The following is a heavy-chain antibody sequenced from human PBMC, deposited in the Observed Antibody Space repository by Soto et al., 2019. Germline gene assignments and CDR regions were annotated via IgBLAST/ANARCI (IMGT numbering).Heavy chain of an antibody. J-gene: IGHJ6*02. CDR3: ARDRRYSGYDSLAVAGYYYGMDV. V-gene: IGHV3-53*01. Sequence: GSLRLSCAASGFTVSSNYMSWVRQAPGKGLEWVSVIYSGGSTYYADSVKGRFTISRDNSKNTLYLQMNSLRAEDTAVYYCARDRRYSGYDSLAVAGYYYGMDVWGQGTTVTVSS. CDR2: IYSGGST. CDR1: GFTVSSNY. D-gene: IGHD5-12*01.